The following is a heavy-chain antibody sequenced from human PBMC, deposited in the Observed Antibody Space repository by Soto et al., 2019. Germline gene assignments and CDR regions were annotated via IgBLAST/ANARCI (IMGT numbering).Heavy chain of an antibody. CDR3: ARDRNYYDSSGPDAFDI. CDR1: GGSISSGGYY. V-gene: IGHV4-31*03. D-gene: IGHD3-22*01. CDR2: IYYSGST. J-gene: IGHJ3*02. Sequence: SETLSLTCTVSGGSISSGGYYWSWIRQHPGKGLEWIGYIYYSGSTYYNPSLKSRVTISVDTSKNQFSLKLSSVTAADTAVYYCARDRNYYDSSGPDAFDIRGQGTMVTVSS.